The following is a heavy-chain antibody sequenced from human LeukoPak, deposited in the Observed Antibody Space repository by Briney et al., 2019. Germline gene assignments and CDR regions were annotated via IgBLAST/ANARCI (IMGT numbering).Heavy chain of an antibody. J-gene: IGHJ4*02. CDR3: ARGGYYYDSSGFTPTDY. Sequence: GGSLRLSCAASGFTFSSYAMSWVRQAPGKGLEWVSAISGSGGSTYYADSVKGRFTISRDNAKNSLYLQMNSLRAEDTAVYYCARGGYYYDSSGFTPTDYWGQGTLVTVSS. V-gene: IGHV3-23*01. CDR2: ISGSGGST. CDR1: GFTFSSYA. D-gene: IGHD3-22*01.